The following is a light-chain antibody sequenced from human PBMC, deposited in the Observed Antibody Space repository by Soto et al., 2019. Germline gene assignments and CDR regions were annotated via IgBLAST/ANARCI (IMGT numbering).Light chain of an antibody. Sequence: QSALTQPASVSGSPGQSITISCSGTSSDVGNYDLVSWYQQHPAKAPKLMIYEVSKRPSGVSNRFSGSKSGNTASLTISGLQAEDEADYYCCSYAGSNNWVFGGGTKVTVL. CDR2: EVS. V-gene: IGLV2-23*02. CDR1: SSDVGNYDL. CDR3: CSYAGSNNWV. J-gene: IGLJ3*02.